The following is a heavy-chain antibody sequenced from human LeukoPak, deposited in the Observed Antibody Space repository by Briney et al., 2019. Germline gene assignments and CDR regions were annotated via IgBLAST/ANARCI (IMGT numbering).Heavy chain of an antibody. CDR3: ARGPYYYDSSGGAFDI. V-gene: IGHV1-8*01. CDR2: MNSNSGNT. D-gene: IGHD3-22*01. J-gene: IGHJ3*02. Sequence: ASVKVSCEASGYTFTSYDINWVRQATGQGLEWMGWMNSNSGNTGYAQKFQGRVTMTGNTSISTAYMELSSLRSEDTAVYYCARGPYYYDSSGGAFDIWGQGTMVTVSS. CDR1: GYTFTSYD.